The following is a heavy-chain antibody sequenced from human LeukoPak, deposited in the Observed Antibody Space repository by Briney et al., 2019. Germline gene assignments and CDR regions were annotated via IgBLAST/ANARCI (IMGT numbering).Heavy chain of an antibody. Sequence: SETLSLTCAVYGGSFSGYYWSWTRQPPGKGLEWIGEINHSGSTNYNPSLKSRVTISVDTSKNQFSLKLSSVTAADTAVYYCARGLSAIVHWGQGTLVTVSS. CDR1: GGSFSGYY. J-gene: IGHJ4*02. V-gene: IGHV4-34*01. D-gene: IGHD2-21*02. CDR2: INHSGST. CDR3: ARGLSAIVH.